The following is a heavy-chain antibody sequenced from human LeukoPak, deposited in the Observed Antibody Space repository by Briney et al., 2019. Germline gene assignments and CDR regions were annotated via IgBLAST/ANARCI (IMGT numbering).Heavy chain of an antibody. CDR2: IYYSGST. J-gene: IGHJ6*03. Sequence: SETLSLTCTVSGGSISSYYWSWIRQPPGKGLEWIGYIYYSGSTNYNPSLKSRVTISVDTSKNQFSLKLSSVTPADTAVYYCARDSNYYDSSGYYSPYYYYYYMDVWGKGTTVTVSS. V-gene: IGHV4-59*01. CDR3: ARDSNYYDSSGYYSPYYYYYYMDV. CDR1: GGSISSYY. D-gene: IGHD3-22*01.